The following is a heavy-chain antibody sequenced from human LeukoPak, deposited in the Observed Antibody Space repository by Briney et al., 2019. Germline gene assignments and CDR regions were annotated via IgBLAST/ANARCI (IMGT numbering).Heavy chain of an antibody. CDR2: IKQDGSEK. CDR3: AREYCGGDCYYPDCDY. J-gene: IGHJ4*02. CDR1: GFTFSSYW. Sequence: GGSLRLSCAASGFTFSSYWMSWVRQAPGKGLEWVASIKQDGSEKYYVDSVKGRFTISRDNAKNSLYLQMNSLRAEDTAVYYCAREYCGGDCYYPDCDYWGQGTLVTVSS. D-gene: IGHD2-21*02. V-gene: IGHV3-7*01.